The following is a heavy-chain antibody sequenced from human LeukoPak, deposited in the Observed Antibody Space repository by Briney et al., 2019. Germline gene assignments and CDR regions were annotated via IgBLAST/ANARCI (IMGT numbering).Heavy chain of an antibody. CDR1: GFTFSCYA. Sequence: PGGSLRLSCAASGFTFSCYAMHWVRQAPGKGLEWVAVISYDGSNKYYADSVKGRFTISRDNSKNTLYLQMNSLRAEDTAVYYCARDEGAQLPRVHYFDYWGQGTLVTVSS. V-gene: IGHV3-30*01. CDR2: ISYDGSNK. J-gene: IGHJ4*02. CDR3: ARDEGAQLPRVHYFDY. D-gene: IGHD2-2*01.